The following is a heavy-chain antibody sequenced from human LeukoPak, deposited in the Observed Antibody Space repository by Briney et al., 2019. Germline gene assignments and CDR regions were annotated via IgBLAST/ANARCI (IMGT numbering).Heavy chain of an antibody. CDR2: ISDSGGGRT. J-gene: IGHJ6*02. D-gene: IGHD1-26*01. CDR1: GFTFSSFA. V-gene: IGHV3-23*01. Sequence: RPGGSLRLSCAASGFTFSSFAMSWVRQAQGKGLEWVSGISDSGGGRTYYADSVKGRFTISRDNARNTLYLEMKSLRAEDTAVYYCVRRGGTDDYYYYGMDVWGQGTTVTVSS. CDR3: VRRGGTDDYYYYGMDV.